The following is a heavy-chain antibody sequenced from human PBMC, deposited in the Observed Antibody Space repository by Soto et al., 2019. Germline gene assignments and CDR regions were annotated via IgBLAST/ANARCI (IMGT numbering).Heavy chain of an antibody. J-gene: IGHJ4*02. CDR2: FDPEDGET. CDR1: GYTLTELS. V-gene: IGHV1-24*01. CDR3: ATVNLGSANMAQKTGLPDY. Sequence: ASVKVSCKVSGYTLTELSMHWVRQAPGKGLEWMGGFDPEDGETIYAQKFQGRVTMTEDTSTDTAYMELSSLRSEDTAVYYCATVNLGSANMAQKTGLPDYWGQGTLVTVPS. D-gene: IGHD3-10*01.